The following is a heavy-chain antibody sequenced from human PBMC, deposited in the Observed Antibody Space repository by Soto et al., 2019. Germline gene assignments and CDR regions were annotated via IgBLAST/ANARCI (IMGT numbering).Heavy chain of an antibody. CDR3: AKSXNFYCSSYHCYKYYFDY. CDR1: GFTFNTFG. D-gene: IGHD2-2*01. J-gene: IGHJ4*02. Sequence: GGSLRLSCAASGFTFNTFGMHWVRQAPGKGLEWVAVISYDGSDKYYSDSVRGRFTISRDNSMNTLYLQMNSLRTEDTAVYYCAKSXNFYCSSYHCYKYYFDYWGQGTLVTVSS. V-gene: IGHV3-30*18. CDR2: ISYDGSDK.